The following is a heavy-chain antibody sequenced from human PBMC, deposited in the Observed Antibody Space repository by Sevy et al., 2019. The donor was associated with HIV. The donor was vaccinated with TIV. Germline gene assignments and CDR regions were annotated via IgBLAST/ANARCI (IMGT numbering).Heavy chain of an antibody. V-gene: IGHV3-11*01. CDR1: GFIFSDYY. Sequence: GGSQRLSCAGSGFIFSDYYMSWIRQAPGKGLEWISYISSTKGSTTHYADSVKGRFTISRDNAKNSLYLQMNSLRVEDTAVYYCARESWNTDLDYWGQGTLVTVSS. J-gene: IGHJ4*02. D-gene: IGHD5-18*01. CDR2: ISSTKGSTT. CDR3: ARESWNTDLDY.